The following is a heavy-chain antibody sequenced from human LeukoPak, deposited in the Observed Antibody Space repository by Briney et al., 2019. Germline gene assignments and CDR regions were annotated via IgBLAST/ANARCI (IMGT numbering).Heavy chain of an antibody. J-gene: IGHJ5*02. CDR2: IYYSGST. CDR1: GGSISSGGYS. V-gene: IGHV4-30-4*07. D-gene: IGHD3-16*02. CDR3: ARSLVLTEVNWFDP. Sequence: PSETLSLTCAASGGSISSGGYSWSWIRQPPGKGLEWIGYIYYSGSTYYNPSLKSRVTISVDTSKNQFSLKLSSVTAADTAVYYCARSLVLTEVNWFDPWGQGTLVTVSS.